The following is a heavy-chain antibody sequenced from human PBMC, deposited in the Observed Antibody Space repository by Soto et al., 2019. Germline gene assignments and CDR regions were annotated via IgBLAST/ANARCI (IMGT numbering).Heavy chain of an antibody. CDR2: IYHSGST. J-gene: IGHJ5*02. CDR1: GGSISSSNW. Sequence: QVQLQESGPGLVKPSGTLSLTCAVSGGSISSSNWWSWVRQPPGKGLEWIGEIYHSGSTNYNPSLKSRVTISVDTSKNQFSLKLSSVTAADTAVYYCARGKNGYYGSGSSRWFDPWGQGTLVTVSS. V-gene: IGHV4-4*02. CDR3: ARGKNGYYGSGSSRWFDP. D-gene: IGHD3-10*01.